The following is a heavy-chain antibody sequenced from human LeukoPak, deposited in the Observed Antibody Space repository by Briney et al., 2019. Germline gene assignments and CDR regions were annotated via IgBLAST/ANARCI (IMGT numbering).Heavy chain of an antibody. D-gene: IGHD6-19*01. CDR3: ARDRFGGWYALFDY. Sequence: ASETLSLTCTVSGGSISSYYWSWIRQPPGKGLEWIGYIYYSGSTNYNPSLKSRVTISVDTSKNQFSLKLSSVTAADTAVYYCARDRFGGWYALFDYWGQGTLVTVSS. V-gene: IGHV4-59*12. CDR2: IYYSGST. CDR1: GGSISSYY. J-gene: IGHJ4*02.